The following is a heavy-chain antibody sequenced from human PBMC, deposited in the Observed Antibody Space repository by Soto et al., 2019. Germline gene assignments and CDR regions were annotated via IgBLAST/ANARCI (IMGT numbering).Heavy chain of an antibody. Sequence: GESLKISCKGSGYSFTSYWIGWVRQMPGKGLEWMGIIYPGDSDTRYSPSFQGQVTISADKSISTAYLQWSSLKASDTAMYYCARHDSPHYYFWSGYYPYYFDYWGQGTLVTVSS. CDR2: IYPGDSDT. D-gene: IGHD3-3*01. V-gene: IGHV5-51*01. CDR1: GYSFTSYW. J-gene: IGHJ4*02. CDR3: ARHDSPHYYFWSGYYPYYFDY.